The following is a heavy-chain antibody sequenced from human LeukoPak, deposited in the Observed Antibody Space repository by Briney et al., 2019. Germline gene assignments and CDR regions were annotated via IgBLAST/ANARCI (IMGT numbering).Heavy chain of an antibody. D-gene: IGHD3-10*01. V-gene: IGHV3-30*04. CDR2: ISYDGSNK. J-gene: IGHJ4*02. CDR1: GFTFSSYA. Sequence: QPGRSLRLSCAASGFTFSSYAMHWVRQAPGKGLEWVAVISYDGSNKYYADSVKGRFTTSRDNSKNTLYLQMNSLRAEDTAVYYCARGLLLWFGELSQPFDYWGQGTLVTVSS. CDR3: ARGLLLWFGELSQPFDY.